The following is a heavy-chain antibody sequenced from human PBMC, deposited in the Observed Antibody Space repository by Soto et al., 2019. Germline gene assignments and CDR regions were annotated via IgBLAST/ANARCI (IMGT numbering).Heavy chain of an antibody. CDR3: ARATCGSASCYTFYFDF. J-gene: IGHJ4*02. CDR2: IYYSGIA. D-gene: IGHD2-2*01. CDR1: GGSITSGDYY. V-gene: IGHV4-30-4*01. Sequence: NPSETLSLTCTLSGGSITSGDYYWSWIRQPPGKGLEWIGYIYYSGIAYYNSSLRSRVALSLDTSKNQFSLNLSSVTAADSAVYYCARATCGSASCYTFYFDFWGQGSLVTVSS.